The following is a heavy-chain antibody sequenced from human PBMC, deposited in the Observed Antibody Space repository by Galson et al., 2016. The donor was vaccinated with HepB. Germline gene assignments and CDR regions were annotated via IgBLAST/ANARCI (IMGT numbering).Heavy chain of an antibody. CDR3: ARDARPTASWHYFDY. CDR1: GFTFSAYA. Sequence: SLRLSCAALGFTFSAYAMHWVRQAPGKGLEWLAVMSYDGNIKQYADSVKGRFTISRHNSKKTMYLQMNSLRGDDTAVYYCARDARPTASWHYFDYWGQGTLVTVSS. V-gene: IGHV3-30-3*01. CDR2: MSYDGNIK. J-gene: IGHJ4*02. D-gene: IGHD2-2*01.